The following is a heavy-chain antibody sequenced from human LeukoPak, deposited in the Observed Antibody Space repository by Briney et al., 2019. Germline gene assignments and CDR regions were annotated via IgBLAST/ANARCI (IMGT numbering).Heavy chain of an antibody. Sequence: PGGSLRLSCGAFYFAFGSYEINWVRQAPGKGLEWISYTSSTGNTIYYGDSVQGRFTISRDNANNSLYLQMNSLRAEDTAVYYCARGRYCTGHNCYFDYWGQGTLVTVSS. V-gene: IGHV3-48*03. J-gene: IGHJ4*02. D-gene: IGHD2-8*02. CDR1: YFAFGSYE. CDR2: TSSTGNTI. CDR3: ARGRYCTGHNCYFDY.